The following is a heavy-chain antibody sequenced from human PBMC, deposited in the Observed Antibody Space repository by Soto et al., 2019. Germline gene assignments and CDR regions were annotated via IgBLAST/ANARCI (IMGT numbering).Heavy chain of an antibody. J-gene: IGHJ3*02. CDR3: ARYCSGGSCYGSDAFDI. D-gene: IGHD2-15*01. CDR2: IYHSGST. V-gene: IGHV4-30-2*01. Sequence: QLQLQESGSGLVKPSQTLSLTCAVSGGSISSGGYSWSWIRQPPGKGLEWIGYIYHSGSTYYNPSRKGRVTISVDRSKHQFSLQLSSVTAADTAVYYCARYCSGGSCYGSDAFDIWGQGTMVTVSS. CDR1: GGSISSGGYS.